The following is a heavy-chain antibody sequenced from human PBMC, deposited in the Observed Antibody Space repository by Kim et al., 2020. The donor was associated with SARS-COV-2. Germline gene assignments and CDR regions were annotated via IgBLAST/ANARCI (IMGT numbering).Heavy chain of an antibody. CDR3: ARGDYDFWSGTTNWFDP. J-gene: IGHJ5*02. CDR1: GGSVSSGSYY. Sequence: SETLSLTCTVSGGSVSSGSYYWSWIRQPPGKGLEWIGYIYYSGSTNYNPSLKSRVTISVDTSKNQFSLKLSSVTAADTAVYYCARGDYDFWSGTTNWFDPWGQGTLVTVSS. CDR2: IYYSGST. D-gene: IGHD3-3*01. V-gene: IGHV4-61*01.